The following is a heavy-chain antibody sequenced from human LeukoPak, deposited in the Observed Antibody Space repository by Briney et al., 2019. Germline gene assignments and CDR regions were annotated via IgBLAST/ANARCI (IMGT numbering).Heavy chain of an antibody. CDR3: ARGYQGEDVWGSYRYTAFDY. V-gene: IGHV1-18*04. CDR1: GYTFTGYY. CDR2: ISAYNGNT. Sequence: ASVKVSCKASGYTFTGYYMHWVRQAPGQGLEWMGWISAYNGNTNYAQKLQGRVTMTTDTSTSTAYMELRSLRSDDTAVYYCARGYQGEDVWGSYRYTAFDYWGQGTLVTVSS. D-gene: IGHD3-16*02. J-gene: IGHJ4*02.